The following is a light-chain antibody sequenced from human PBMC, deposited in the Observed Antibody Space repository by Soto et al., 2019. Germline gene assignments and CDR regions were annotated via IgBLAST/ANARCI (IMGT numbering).Light chain of an antibody. CDR3: AQGLATPFT. V-gene: IGKV2-28*01. J-gene: IGKJ4*01. CDR1: RXLLHSNGYYY. Sequence: DIVMTPYPLSLPVTPGAPASISRRSSRXLLHSNGYYYLDWYLQKPGQSPQLLIYLGSNRASGVPDRFSGSGSGTDFTLTISRVEAEDVGVYFCAQGLATPFTSGGRTKVDI. CDR2: LGS.